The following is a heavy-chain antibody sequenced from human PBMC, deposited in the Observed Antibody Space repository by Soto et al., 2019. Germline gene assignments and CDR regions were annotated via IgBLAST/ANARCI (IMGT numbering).Heavy chain of an antibody. V-gene: IGHV4-59*01. CDR3: AKYYYGSGSYYNRFGP. CDR2: IYYSGST. J-gene: IGHJ5*02. D-gene: IGHD3-10*01. CDR1: GGSISSYY. Sequence: PSETLSLTCTVSGGSISSYYWSWIRQPPGKGLEWIGYIYYSGSTNYNPSLKSRVTISVDTSKNQLSLKLSSVTAADTAVYYCAKYYYGSGSYYNRFGPWGQGTLVTVSS.